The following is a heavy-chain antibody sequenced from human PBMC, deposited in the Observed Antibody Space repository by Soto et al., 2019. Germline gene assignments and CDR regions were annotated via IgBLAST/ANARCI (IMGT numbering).Heavy chain of an antibody. CDR3: ARAGNYIWGSYRRNYYYYYMDV. CDR2: IGTAGDT. Sequence: PGGSLRLSCAASGFTFSSYDMHWVRPATGKGLEWVSAIGTAGDTYYPGSVKGRFTISRENAKNSLYLQMNSLRAGDTAVYYCARAGNYIWGSYRRNYYYYYMDVWGKGTTVTVSS. V-gene: IGHV3-13*01. J-gene: IGHJ6*03. D-gene: IGHD3-16*02. CDR1: GFTFSSYD.